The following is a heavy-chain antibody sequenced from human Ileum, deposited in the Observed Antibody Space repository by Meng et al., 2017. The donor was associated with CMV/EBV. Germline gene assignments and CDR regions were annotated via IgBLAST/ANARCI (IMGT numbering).Heavy chain of an antibody. V-gene: IGHV1-46*01. J-gene: IGHJ6*02. CDR1: GYTFTAYP. CDR3: VRDGGTYRTAATGGYDFYYYGLDV. D-gene: IGHD1-14*01. CDR2: INPSGYST. Sequence: ASVKVSCKASGYTFTAYPIHWVRQAPGQGLEWMALINPSGYSTTYAQKFQGRVTVTTDTSARTVQLQVSGLRSEDTAVYYCVRDGGTYRTAATGGYDFYYYGLDVWGQGPTVTVSS.